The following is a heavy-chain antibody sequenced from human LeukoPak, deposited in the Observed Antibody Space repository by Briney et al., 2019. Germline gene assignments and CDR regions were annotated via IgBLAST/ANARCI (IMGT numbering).Heavy chain of an antibody. Sequence: SETLSLTCTVSGGSISSGDYYWSWIRQPPGKGLEWIGYIYYSGSTYYNPSLKSRVTISVDTSKNQFSLKLSSVTAADTAMYYCARAFVLRWYPRFDYWGQGTLVTVSS. CDR1: GGSISSGDYY. CDR3: ARAFVLRWYPRFDY. J-gene: IGHJ4*02. D-gene: IGHD4-23*01. V-gene: IGHV4-30-4*08. CDR2: IYYSGST.